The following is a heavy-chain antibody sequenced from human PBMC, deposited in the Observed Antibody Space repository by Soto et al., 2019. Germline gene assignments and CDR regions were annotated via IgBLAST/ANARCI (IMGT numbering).Heavy chain of an antibody. CDR2: ISAAGRST. CDR3: SRALVSQTYYNDFYDYNLEV. CDR1: RIRFSNYA. J-gene: IGHJ6*01. V-gene: IGHV3-23*01. Sequence: VGSLRLTCVASRIRFSNYAKGWLRQAPGKGLEWVSSISAAGRSTDYADSVHDRFVISRDNSRNTLFLHMNSLSVEDTAFYYCSRALVSQTYYNDFYDYNLEVWGQGTTVTVPS. D-gene: IGHD3-10*01.